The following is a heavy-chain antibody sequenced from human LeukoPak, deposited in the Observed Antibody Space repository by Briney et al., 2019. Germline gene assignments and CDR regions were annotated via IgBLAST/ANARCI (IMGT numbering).Heavy chain of an antibody. J-gene: IGHJ4*02. CDR2: ISGSGDST. Sequence: GGSLRLSCAASGFTFRSYAMSLVRQAPGKGLEWVSGISGSGDSTYYADSVKGRFTVSRDNSKSTLYLQMNSLRAEDTAVYYCAKAYYDLWSGYLDYWGQGTLVTVSS. CDR3: AKAYYDLWSGYLDY. CDR1: GFTFRSYA. D-gene: IGHD3-3*01. V-gene: IGHV3-23*01.